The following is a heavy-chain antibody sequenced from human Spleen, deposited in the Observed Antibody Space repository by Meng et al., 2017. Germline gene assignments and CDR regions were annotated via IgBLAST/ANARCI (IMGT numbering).Heavy chain of an antibody. CDR2: FYYGGST. CDR3: AREYLGTYSTFDAFDI. V-gene: IGHV4-61*03. CDR1: GGSITSGNYY. Sequence: SETLSLTCTVSGGSITSGNYYWGWFRQSPGKGLEWIGSFYYGGSTNYNPSLKSRITISVDTSKNHFSLSLSSVTAADTAFYYCAREYLGTYSTFDAFDIWGQGTMVTVSS. D-gene: IGHD1-1*01. J-gene: IGHJ3*02.